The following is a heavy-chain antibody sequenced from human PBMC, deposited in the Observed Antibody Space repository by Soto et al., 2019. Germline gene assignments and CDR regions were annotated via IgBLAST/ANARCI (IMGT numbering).Heavy chain of an antibody. J-gene: IGHJ4*02. CDR2: IYYSGST. D-gene: IGHD3-10*01. CDR1: GGSISSGGYY. V-gene: IGHV4-31*03. Sequence: QVQLQESGPGLVKPSQTLSLTCTVSGGSISSGGYYWSWIRQHPGKGLEWIGYIYYSGSTYYNPSIKSRVTISVDTSKNQFPLKLSSVTAADTAVYYCARGVTMVRGVIHTPYFDYWGQGTLVTVSS. CDR3: ARGVTMVRGVIHTPYFDY.